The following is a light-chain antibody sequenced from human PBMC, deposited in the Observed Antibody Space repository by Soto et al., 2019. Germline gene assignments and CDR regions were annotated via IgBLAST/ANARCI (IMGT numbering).Light chain of an antibody. CDR2: GNS. CDR3: QSYDSSLSGWV. CDR1: SANIGAGYD. V-gene: IGLV1-40*01. Sequence: QSVLTQPPSVSGAPGQRVTISWTGSSANIGAGYDVHWYQQLPGTAPKLLIYGNSNRPSGVPDRFSGSKSGTSASLAITGLQAEDEADYYCQSYDSSLSGWVLGGGTKLTVL. J-gene: IGLJ3*02.